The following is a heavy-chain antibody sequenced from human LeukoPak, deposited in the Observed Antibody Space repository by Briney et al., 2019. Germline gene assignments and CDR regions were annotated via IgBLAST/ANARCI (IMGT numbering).Heavy chain of an antibody. J-gene: IGHJ6*02. V-gene: IGHV4-31*03. D-gene: IGHD3-10*01. CDR2: IYYSGST. CDR3: ARSSGYYYYGMDV. CDR1: GGSISSGGYY. Sequence: SEALSLTCTVSGGSISSGGYYWSWIRQHPGKGLEWIGYIYYSGSTYYNPSLKSRVTISVDTSKNQFSLKLSSVTAAGTAVYYCARSSGYYYYGMDVWGQGTTVTVSS.